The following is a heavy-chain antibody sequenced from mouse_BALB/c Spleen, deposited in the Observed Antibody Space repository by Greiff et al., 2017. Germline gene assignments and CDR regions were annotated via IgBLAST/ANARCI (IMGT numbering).Heavy chain of an antibody. J-gene: IGHJ3*01. D-gene: IGHD2-4*01. V-gene: IGHV1S81*02. CDR1: GYTFTSYY. CDR2: INPSNGGT. Sequence: QVQLQQSGAELVKPGASVKLSCKASGYTFTSYYMYWVKQRPGQGLEWIGEINPSNGGTNFNEKFKSKATLTVDKSSSTAYMQLSSLTSEDSAVYYCTRQDDYDTWFAYWGQGTLVTVSA. CDR3: TRQDDYDTWFAY.